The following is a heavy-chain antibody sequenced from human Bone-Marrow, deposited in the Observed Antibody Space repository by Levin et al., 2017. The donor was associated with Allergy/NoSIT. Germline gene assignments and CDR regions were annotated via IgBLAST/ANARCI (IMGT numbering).Heavy chain of an antibody. CDR2: IYPSDSDT. D-gene: IGHD1-26*01. J-gene: IGHJ4*02. CDR1: GYSFSTSW. CDR3: VRPTTNGQDY. Sequence: GESLKISCKGSGYSFSTSWIGWVRQMPGKGLEWMGIIYPSDSDTRYSPSFQGQVTMSADKSITTAYLQWSSLKASDTAIYYCVRPTTNGQDYWGQGTLVTVSS. V-gene: IGHV5-51*01.